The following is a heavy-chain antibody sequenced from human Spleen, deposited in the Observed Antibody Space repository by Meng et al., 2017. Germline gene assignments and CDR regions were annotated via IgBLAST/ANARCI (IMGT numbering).Heavy chain of an antibody. V-gene: IGHV4-31*03. D-gene: IGHD6-19*01. Sequence: QVQLQEWGPGLVKPSQTLSLTCTVSDDALSRSNYYWSWIRQHPEKGLEWIGSIYYTGSTSYNPSLKSRVTMSVDKSKNQFSLKLTSVTAADTAVYYCASYNSGWPQFDSWGQGILVTVSS. CDR2: IYYTGST. J-gene: IGHJ4*02. CDR3: ASYNSGWPQFDS. CDR1: DDALSRSNYY.